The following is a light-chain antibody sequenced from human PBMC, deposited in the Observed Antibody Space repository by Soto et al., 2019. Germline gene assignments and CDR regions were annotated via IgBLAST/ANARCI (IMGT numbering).Light chain of an antibody. Sequence: SYELTRPPSVSVAPGKTARITCGGNNIGSKSVHWYQQKPGQAPVLVIYYDSDRPSGIPERFSGSNSGNTATLTISRVEAGDEADYYCQVWDSSSVPVFGGGTQLTVL. CDR1: NIGSKS. CDR3: QVWDSSSVPV. CDR2: YDS. J-gene: IGLJ2*01. V-gene: IGLV3-21*04.